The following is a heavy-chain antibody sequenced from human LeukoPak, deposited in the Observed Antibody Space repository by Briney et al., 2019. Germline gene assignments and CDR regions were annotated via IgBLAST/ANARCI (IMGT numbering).Heavy chain of an antibody. V-gene: IGHV4-34*01. J-gene: IGHJ3*02. CDR1: GGSFSGYY. D-gene: IGHD2-21*02. CDR3: ASYCGGDCYPAFDI. CDR2: INHSGST. Sequence: PSETLSLTCAVYGGSFSGYYWSWIRQPPGKGLEWIGEINHSGSTNYNPSLKSRVTISVDTSKNQFSLKLSSVTAADTAVYYCASYCGGDCYPAFDIWGQGTMVTVSS.